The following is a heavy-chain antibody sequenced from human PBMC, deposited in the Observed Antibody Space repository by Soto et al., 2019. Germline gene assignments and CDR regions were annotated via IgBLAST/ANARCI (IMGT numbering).Heavy chain of an antibody. D-gene: IGHD2-21*01. CDR3: ARAIPHFDY. J-gene: IGHJ4*02. V-gene: IGHV1-46*01. CDR1: GYSFTSFY. Sequence: QVQLVQSGAEVKEPGASVKISCKPSGYSFTSFYMHWVRQAPGQGLEWMGTINPNGGSTTYAQKCQGRVTMTRDTSTSTLYMDLRGLRSEDTAVYYCARAIPHFDYWGQGTLVTVSS. CDR2: INPNGGST.